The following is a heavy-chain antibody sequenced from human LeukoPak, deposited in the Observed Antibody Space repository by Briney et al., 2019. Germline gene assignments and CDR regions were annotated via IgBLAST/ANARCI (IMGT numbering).Heavy chain of an antibody. CDR3: ARGETMDV. J-gene: IGHJ6*03. Sequence: GALRLSCVALEFSFETYWMSWVRQAPGKGPEWVANINEDGSEKHYVGSVRGRFTISRDIADNSLHLQMNSLRPEDMAVYYCARGETMDVWGKGTTVTVSS. V-gene: IGHV3-7*01. CDR1: EFSFETYW. D-gene: IGHD5-24*01. CDR2: INEDGSEK.